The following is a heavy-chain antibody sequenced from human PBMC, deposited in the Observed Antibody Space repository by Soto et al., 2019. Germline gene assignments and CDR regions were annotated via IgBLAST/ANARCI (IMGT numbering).Heavy chain of an antibody. CDR1: GFRFSDYY. J-gene: IGHJ4*02. CDR2: ITTTGTTI. V-gene: IGHV3-11*01. Sequence: QVQLVESGGGLVKPGGSLRLSCAASGFRFSDYYMSWLRQASGKGLEWISYITTTGTTISYADSVKGRFTISRDNARNSHYLQMDSLRPEDTAVYYCARDRGIVATGVGYYYDFWGQGTLVTVSS. D-gene: IGHD5-12*01. CDR3: ARDRGIVATGVGYYYDF.